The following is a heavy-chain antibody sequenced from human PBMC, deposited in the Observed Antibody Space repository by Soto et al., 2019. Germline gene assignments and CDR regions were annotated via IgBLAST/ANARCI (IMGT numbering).Heavy chain of an antibody. V-gene: IGHV1-18*01. CDR1: GYTFTSYG. Sequence: ASVKVSCKASGYTFTSYGISWVRQAPGQGLEWMGWISAYNGNKNYAQKLQGRVTMTTDTSTSTAYMELRSLRSDDTAVYYCARLMMHYYDSSGYYHFDYWGQGTLVTVSS. D-gene: IGHD3-22*01. CDR2: ISAYNGNK. CDR3: ARLMMHYYDSSGYYHFDY. J-gene: IGHJ4*02.